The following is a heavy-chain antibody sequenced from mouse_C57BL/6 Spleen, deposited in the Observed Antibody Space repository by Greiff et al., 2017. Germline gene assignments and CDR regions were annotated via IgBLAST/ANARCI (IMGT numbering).Heavy chain of an antibody. J-gene: IGHJ4*01. Sequence: VQLQESGPGLVQPSQRLSITCTVSGFSLTSYGVHWVRQSPGKGLEWLGVRWSGGSTDYNAAFISRMSISKDNSKSQVFFKMNSLQADDTAIYYCARKSCDGGDAMDYWGQGTSVTVSS. CDR3: ARKSCDGGDAMDY. CDR2: RWSGGST. D-gene: IGHD2-13*01. V-gene: IGHV2-2*01. CDR1: GFSLTSYG.